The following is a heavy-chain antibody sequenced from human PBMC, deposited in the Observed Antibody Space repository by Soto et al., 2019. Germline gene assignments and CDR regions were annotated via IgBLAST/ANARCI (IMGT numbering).Heavy chain of an antibody. J-gene: IGHJ4*02. V-gene: IGHV1-69*01. Sequence: QVQLVQSGAEVKKPGSSVKVSCKASVGTFSNYAISWVRQAPGQGLEWMGGFIPVFGTTHYAQKFEGRVTITADDSTNTDMELRGLRSEDTALYYCARSTGSSSFYVAFWGQGTLITVSS. CDR1: VGTFSNYA. CDR3: ARSTGSSSFYVAF. CDR2: FIPVFGTT. D-gene: IGHD6-6*01.